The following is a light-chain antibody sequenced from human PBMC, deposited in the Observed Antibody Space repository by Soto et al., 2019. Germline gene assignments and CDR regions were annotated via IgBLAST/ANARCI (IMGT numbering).Light chain of an antibody. CDR3: QKYNSAPWT. CDR1: QGISNY. J-gene: IGKJ1*01. V-gene: IGKV1-27*01. CDR2: VAS. Sequence: DIQMTQSPSSLSASAGDRVTITCRASQGISNYLAWYQQQPGKVPKLLIYVASTLQSGVPSRFSGSGSGTDFTLTISSLQPEDVATYYCQKYNSAPWTFVQGPKVDIK.